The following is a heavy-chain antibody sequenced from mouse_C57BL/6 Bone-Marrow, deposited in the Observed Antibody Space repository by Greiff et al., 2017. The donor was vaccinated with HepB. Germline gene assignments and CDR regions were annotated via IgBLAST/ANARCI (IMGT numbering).Heavy chain of an antibody. CDR1: GFTFSSYA. J-gene: IGHJ4*01. CDR2: ISDGGSYT. V-gene: IGHV5-4*01. CDR3: ARDYDYDDAMDY. Sequence: EVMLVESGGGLVKPGGSLKLSCAASGFTFSSYAMSWVRQTPEKRLEWVATISDGGSYTYYPDNVKGRFTISRDNAKNNLYLQMSHLKSEDTAVYYCARDYDYDDAMDYWGQGTSVTVSS. D-gene: IGHD2-4*01.